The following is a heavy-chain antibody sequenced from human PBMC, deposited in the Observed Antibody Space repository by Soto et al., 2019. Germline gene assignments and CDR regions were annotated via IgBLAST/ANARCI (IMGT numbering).Heavy chain of an antibody. CDR2: IKSKTDGGTT. J-gene: IGHJ6*02. CDR3: TTDQDCSSTSCYDEGSYYYGMDV. D-gene: IGHD2-2*01. Sequence: GGSLRLSCAASGFTFSNAWMNWVRQAPGKGLEWVGRIKSKTDGGTTDYAAPVKGRFTISRDDSKNTLYLQMNSLKTEDTAVYYCTTDQDCSSTSCYDEGSYYYGMDVWGQGTTVTVSS. CDR1: GFTFSNAW. V-gene: IGHV3-15*07.